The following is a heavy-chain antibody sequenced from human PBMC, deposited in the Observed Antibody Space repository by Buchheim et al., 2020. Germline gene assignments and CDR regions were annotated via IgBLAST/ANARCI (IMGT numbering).Heavy chain of an antibody. D-gene: IGHD3-22*01. Sequence: EVQLVESGGGLVQPGGSLRLSCAASGFTFSDHYMDWVRQAPGKGLEWVGRTRDKANSYTTEYAASVKGRFTVSRDDSKNSLYPQMNSLKTEDTAVYYCARAVRSGYYIDYWGQGT. J-gene: IGHJ4*02. CDR3: ARAVRSGYYIDY. CDR1: GFTFSDHY. V-gene: IGHV3-72*01. CDR2: TRDKANSYTT.